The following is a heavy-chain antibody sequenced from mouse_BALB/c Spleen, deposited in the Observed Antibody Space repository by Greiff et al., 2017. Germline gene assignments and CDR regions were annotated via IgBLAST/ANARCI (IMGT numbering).Heavy chain of an antibody. CDR2: ISSGGGST. Sequence: EVKLMESGGGLVKPGGSLKLSCAASGFAFSSYDMSWVRQTPEKRLEWVAYISSGGGSTYYPDTVKGRFTISRDNAKNTLYLQMSSLKSEDTAMYYCARHLYGGAWFAYWGQGTLVTVSA. CDR1: GFAFSSYD. D-gene: IGHD1-1*02. CDR3: ARHLYGGAWFAY. V-gene: IGHV5-12-1*01. J-gene: IGHJ3*01.